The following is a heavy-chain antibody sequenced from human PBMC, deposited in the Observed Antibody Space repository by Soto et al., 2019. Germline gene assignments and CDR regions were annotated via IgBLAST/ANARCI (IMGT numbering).Heavy chain of an antibody. CDR2: SRNKANSYTT. D-gene: IGHD2-8*01. V-gene: IGHV3-72*01. CDR3: APLTGV. CDR1: GFTFSDHY. Sequence: EVQLVESGGGLVQPGGSLRLSCAASGFTFSDHYMDWVRQVPGKGLEWVGRSRNKANSYTTAYAASVKGRFIISRDDSKNSLYLQMYSLKTEDTAVYYCAPLTGVWGQGTLVTVSS. J-gene: IGHJ1*01.